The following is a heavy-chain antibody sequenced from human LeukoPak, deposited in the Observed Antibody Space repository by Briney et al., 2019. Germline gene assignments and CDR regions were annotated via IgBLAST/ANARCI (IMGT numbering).Heavy chain of an antibody. CDR2: IFHTGSAY. Sequence: SETLSLTCTVSGGSISSSTYHGGWIRQPPGKGLEWIGAIFHTGSAYYYNPSLQSRVTISVDTSKNQFSLKVTSVTAADTAMYYCAIYITTAADYWGQGTLVTVSS. CDR3: AIYITTAADY. D-gene: IGHD6-13*01. J-gene: IGHJ4*02. CDR1: GGSISSSTYH. V-gene: IGHV4-39*01.